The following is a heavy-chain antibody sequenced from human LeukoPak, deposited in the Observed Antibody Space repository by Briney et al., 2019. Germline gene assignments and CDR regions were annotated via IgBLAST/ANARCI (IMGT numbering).Heavy chain of an antibody. CDR2: ISGSGDNT. CDR3: AKGSYYDSSGSFYFDY. CDR1: GFTFSSYS. J-gene: IGHJ4*02. Sequence: QPGGSLRLSCAASGFTFSSYSMNWVRQAPGKGLEWVSGISGSGDNTYYADSVKGRFTISRDNSKNTLYVQVNSLGIEDTAAYYCAKGSYYDSSGSFYFDYWGQGTLVTVSS. V-gene: IGHV3-23*01. D-gene: IGHD3-22*01.